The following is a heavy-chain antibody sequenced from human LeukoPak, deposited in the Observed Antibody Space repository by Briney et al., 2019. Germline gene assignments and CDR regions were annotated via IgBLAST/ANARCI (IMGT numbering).Heavy chain of an antibody. CDR2: ISSSGSTI. CDR3: ARDGSSGWYSDY. D-gene: IGHD6-19*01. CDR1: GFTFSDYY. Sequence: PGGSLRLSCAASGFTFSDYYMSWIRQAPGKGLEWVSYISSSGSTIYYADSVKGRFTISRDNAKNSLYLQMNSLSAEDTALYHCARDGSSGWYSDYWGQGTLVTVSS. J-gene: IGHJ4*02. V-gene: IGHV3-11*01.